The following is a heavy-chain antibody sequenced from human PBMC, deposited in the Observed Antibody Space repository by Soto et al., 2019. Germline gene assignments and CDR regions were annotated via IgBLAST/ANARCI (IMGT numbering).Heavy chain of an antibody. CDR1: GFTFSSSD. V-gene: IGHV3-30*03. CDR3: ARGPTSGAFDI. Sequence: QVQLMESGGGVVQPGRSLRLSCAASGFTFSSSDIHWVRQAPGKGLEWVSQISIDTHRQYYADPVKGRFTGSRDNSKNTVYLQMNSLRAEDTAIYYCARGPTSGAFDIWGRGTLVTVSS. D-gene: IGHD1-26*01. CDR2: ISIDTHRQ. J-gene: IGHJ3*02.